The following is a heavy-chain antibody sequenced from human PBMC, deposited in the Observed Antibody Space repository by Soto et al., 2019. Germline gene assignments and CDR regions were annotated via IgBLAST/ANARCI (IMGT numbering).Heavy chain of an antibody. CDR3: ARVRTLSTLDY. CDR1: GGSVSSRSYN. V-gene: IGHV4-61*01. J-gene: IGHJ4*02. Sequence: SETLSLTCTVSGGSVSSRSYNWAWIRQSPEKGLECIGYIFYSGSTKYNHSLQSRVTISLDASKNQFFLQLASVTAADSAVYFCARVRTLSTLDYWGQGTLVTVSS. CDR2: IFYSGST.